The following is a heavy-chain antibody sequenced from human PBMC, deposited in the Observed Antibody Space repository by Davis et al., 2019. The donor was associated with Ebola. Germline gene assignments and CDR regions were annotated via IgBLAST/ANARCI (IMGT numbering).Heavy chain of an antibody. J-gene: IGHJ6*04. CDR3: ASRGPFYHDLYYYAMDV. Sequence: GESLKISCAASGFTFSTYSMNWVRQAPGKGLEWVSSISTTINYMYYADSVKGRFTISRDNAKNLLYLQMDSLRVEDTAVYYCASRGPFYHDLYYYAMDVWGKGTTVTVSS. CDR2: ISTTINYM. V-gene: IGHV3-21*01. CDR1: GFTFSTYS. D-gene: IGHD3-3*01.